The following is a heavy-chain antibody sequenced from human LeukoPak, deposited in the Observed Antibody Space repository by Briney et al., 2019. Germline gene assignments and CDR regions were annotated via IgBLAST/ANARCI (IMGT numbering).Heavy chain of an antibody. J-gene: IGHJ6*04. Sequence: GGSLRLSCAASGFTFSSYWMSWVRQAPGRGLEWVSSISSSSSYIYYADSVKGRFTISRDNAKNSLYLQMNSLRAEDTAVYYCAELGITMIGGVWGKGTTVTISS. V-gene: IGHV3-21*01. CDR2: ISSSSSYI. CDR1: GFTFSSYW. CDR3: AELGITMIGGV. D-gene: IGHD3-10*02.